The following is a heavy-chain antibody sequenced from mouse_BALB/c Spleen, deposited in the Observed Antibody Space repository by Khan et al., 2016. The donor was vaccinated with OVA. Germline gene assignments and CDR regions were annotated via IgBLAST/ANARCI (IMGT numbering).Heavy chain of an antibody. CDR3: GRRGVRWDFDY. CDR1: GYTFINYW. Sequence: QVQLKESGAELAKPGASVKMSCKASGYTFINYWILWVKQRPGQGLEWIGYINPSTGYTAYNQNFKDKATLTADKSSSTAYMQLSSLTSEDSAVDYCGRRGVRWDFDYWGQGTTLTVSS. D-gene: IGHD1-1*01. CDR2: INPSTGYT. V-gene: IGHV1-7*01. J-gene: IGHJ2*01.